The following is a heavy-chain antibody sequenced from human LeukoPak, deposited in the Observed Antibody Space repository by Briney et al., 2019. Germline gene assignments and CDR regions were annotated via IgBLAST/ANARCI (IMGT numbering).Heavy chain of an antibody. D-gene: IGHD3-10*01. J-gene: IGHJ4*02. CDR3: AREYYYGSGEIDY. V-gene: IGHV1-2*02. Sequence: ASVKVSCTAAGYTFTGYYMHWVRQAPGQGLEWMGWINPNSGGTNYAQKFQGRVTMTRDTSISTAYMELSRLRSDDTAVYYCAREYYYGSGEIDYWGQGTLVTVSS. CDR1: GYTFTGYY. CDR2: INPNSGGT.